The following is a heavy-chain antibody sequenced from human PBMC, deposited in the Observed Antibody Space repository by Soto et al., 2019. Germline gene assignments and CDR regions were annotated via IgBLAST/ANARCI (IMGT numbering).Heavy chain of an antibody. CDR1: GYTFTSYA. V-gene: IGHV1-3*01. Sequence: ASVKVSCKASGYTFTSYAMHWVRQAPGQRLEWMGWINAGNGNTKYSQKFQGRVTITRDTSASTAYMELSSLRSEDTAVYYCATTPICSGGSCYSRPLDYWGQGTLVTVSS. CDR3: ATTPICSGGSCYSRPLDY. CDR2: INAGNGNT. D-gene: IGHD2-15*01. J-gene: IGHJ4*02.